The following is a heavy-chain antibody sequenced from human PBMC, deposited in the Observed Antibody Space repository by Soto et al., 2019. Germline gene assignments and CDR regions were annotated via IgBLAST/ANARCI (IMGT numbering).Heavy chain of an antibody. CDR2: ISGSGGST. J-gene: IGHJ4*02. D-gene: IGHD6-13*01. CDR1: LFTFNTYA. V-gene: IGHV3-23*01. CDR3: AKGATSSWYGGQFEC. Sequence: PVWSLRLSCSSSLFTFNTYAMNWVLQNPFKVLEWVSAISGSGGSTYYADSVKGRFTISRDNSKNTLYLQMNSLRAEDTAVYYCAKGATSSWYGGQFECWGQGTQVTVSS.